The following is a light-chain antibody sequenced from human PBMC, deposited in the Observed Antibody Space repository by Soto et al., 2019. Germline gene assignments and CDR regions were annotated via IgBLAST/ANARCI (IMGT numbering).Light chain of an antibody. CDR1: QSVRDN. V-gene: IGKV3-20*01. CDR3: QQYGRSPKT. J-gene: IGKJ1*01. CDR2: GAS. Sequence: EFVVAQSTATLAVCPGEGATLSFRASQSVRDNLAWYQQKPGQAPRLLIYGASSRATGIPDRFSGSGSGTDFTLTNIGLGPEDVAMYNCQQYGRSPKTFGRGTKVDIK.